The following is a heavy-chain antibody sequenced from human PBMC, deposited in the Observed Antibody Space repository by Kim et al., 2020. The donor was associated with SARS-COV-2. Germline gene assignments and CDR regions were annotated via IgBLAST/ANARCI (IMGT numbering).Heavy chain of an antibody. CDR3: AREGAYNFDY. J-gene: IGHJ4*02. V-gene: IGHV4-31*02. CDR2: T. Sequence: TSSNPSLKSRVTISVDTSKNQFSLELSSVTAADTAVYYCAREGAYNFDYWGQGILVTVSS. D-gene: IGHD1-1*01.